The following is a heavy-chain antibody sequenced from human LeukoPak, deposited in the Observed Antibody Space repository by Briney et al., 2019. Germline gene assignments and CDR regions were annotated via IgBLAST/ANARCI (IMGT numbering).Heavy chain of an antibody. CDR3: ARTNRVGATTFDY. V-gene: IGHV4-59*01. Sequence: KTSETLSLTCAVYGGSFSGYYWSWIRQPPGKGLEWIGYIYYSGSTNYNPSLKSRVTISVDTSKNQFSLKLSSVTAADTAVYYCARTNRVGATTFDYWGQGTLVTVSS. J-gene: IGHJ4*02. CDR2: IYYSGST. CDR1: GGSFSGYY. D-gene: IGHD1-26*01.